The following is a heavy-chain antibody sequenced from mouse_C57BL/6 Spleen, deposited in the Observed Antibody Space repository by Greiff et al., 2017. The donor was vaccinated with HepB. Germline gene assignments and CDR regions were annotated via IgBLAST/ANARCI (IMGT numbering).Heavy chain of an antibody. Sequence: QVQLQQSGAELVKPGASVKMSCKASGYTFTSYWMHWVKQRPGQGLEWIGYINPSSGYTNYNQKFKDKATLTADKSSSTAYMQLSSLTSEDSAVYCCARKELEEWGQGTTLTVSS. CDR1: GYTFTSYW. J-gene: IGHJ2*01. CDR2: INPSSGYT. CDR3: ARKELEE. D-gene: IGHD3-3*01. V-gene: IGHV1-7*01.